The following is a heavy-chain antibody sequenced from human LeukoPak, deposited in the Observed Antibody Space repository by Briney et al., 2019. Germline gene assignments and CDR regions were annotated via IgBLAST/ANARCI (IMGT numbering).Heavy chain of an antibody. D-gene: IGHD6-13*01. V-gene: IGHV3-74*01. CDR2: IDANAKTT. CDR3: ARDLELATDY. CDR1: GFTFSNYW. J-gene: IGHJ4*02. Sequence: GGSLRLSCAASGFTFSNYWLHWVRQAPGKGLVWVSRIDANAKTTSYADSVKGRFTISTDNAKNSLYLQMNSLRAEDTAVYYCARDLELATDYWGQGTLVTVSS.